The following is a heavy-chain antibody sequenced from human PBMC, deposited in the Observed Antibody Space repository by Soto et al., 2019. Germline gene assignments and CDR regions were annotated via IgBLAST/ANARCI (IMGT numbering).Heavy chain of an antibody. CDR2: IYYSGST. J-gene: IGHJ4*02. CDR3: ARARFLEWLLAPFDY. D-gene: IGHD3-3*01. V-gene: IGHV4-61*01. Sequence: PSETLSHTCIVSGGSVSSGSHYWSRIRQPPGKGLEWIRYIYYSGSTNYNPSLKSRVTISVDTSKNQFSLKLSSVTAADTAVYYCARARFLEWLLAPFDYWGQGTLVTVS. CDR1: GGSVSSGSHY.